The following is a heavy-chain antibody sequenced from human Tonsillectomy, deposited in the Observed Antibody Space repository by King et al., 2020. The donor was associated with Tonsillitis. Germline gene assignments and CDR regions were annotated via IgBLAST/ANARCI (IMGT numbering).Heavy chain of an antibody. J-gene: IGHJ6*02. Sequence: VQLVESGGGVVQPGRSLRLSCAASGFTFSSYGMHWVRQAPGKGLEWVAVISYDGSNKYYADSVKGRFTISRDNSKNTLYLQMNSLRAEDTAVYYCAKMYSSSWYYYYYGMDVWGQGTTVTVSS. CDR1: GFTFSSYG. CDR3: AKMYSSSWYYYYYGMDV. CDR2: ISYDGSNK. D-gene: IGHD6-13*01. V-gene: IGHV3-30*18.